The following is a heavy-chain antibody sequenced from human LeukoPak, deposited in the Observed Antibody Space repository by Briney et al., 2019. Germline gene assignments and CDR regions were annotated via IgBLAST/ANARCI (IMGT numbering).Heavy chain of an antibody. CDR1: GFTFSSYA. CDR3: AKIKAGAIFGVVVV. D-gene: IGHD3-3*01. CDR2: ISGSGGST. Sequence: PGGSLRLSCAASGFTFSSYAMSWVRQAPGKGLEWVSAISGSGGSTYYADSVKGRFTISRDNSKNTLYLQMNSLRAEDTAVYYCAKIKAGAIFGVVVVWGQGTLVTVSP. J-gene: IGHJ4*02. V-gene: IGHV3-23*01.